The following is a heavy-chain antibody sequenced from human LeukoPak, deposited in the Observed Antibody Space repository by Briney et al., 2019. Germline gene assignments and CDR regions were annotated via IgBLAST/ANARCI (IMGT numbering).Heavy chain of an antibody. CDR3: AKDMSSSWYSALFDY. CDR2: ISWNSGST. J-gene: IGHJ4*02. CDR1: GFTFDDYA. D-gene: IGHD6-13*01. Sequence: PGGSLRLSCAASGFTFDDYAMHWVRQAPGKGLEWVSGISWNSGSTGYADPVKGRFTISRDNAKNSLYLQMNSLRAEDMALYYCAKDMSSSWYSALFDYWGQGTLVTVSS. V-gene: IGHV3-9*03.